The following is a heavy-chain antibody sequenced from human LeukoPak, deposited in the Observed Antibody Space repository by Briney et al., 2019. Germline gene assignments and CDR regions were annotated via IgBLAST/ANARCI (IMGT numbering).Heavy chain of an antibody. CDR3: VTLRYCSSTSCPQDYYYYGMDV. CDR1: GYTLTELS. CDR2: FDPEDGET. V-gene: IGHV1-24*01. D-gene: IGHD2-2*01. Sequence: ASVKVSCKVSGYTLTELSMHWVRQAPGKGLEWMGGFDPEDGETIYAQKFQGRVTMTEDTSTDTAYMELSSLRSEDTAVYYCVTLRYCSSTSCPQDYYYYGMDVWGQGTTVTVSS. J-gene: IGHJ6*02.